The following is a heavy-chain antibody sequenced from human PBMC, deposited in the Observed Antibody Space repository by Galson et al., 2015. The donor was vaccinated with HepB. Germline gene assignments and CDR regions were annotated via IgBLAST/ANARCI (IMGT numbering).Heavy chain of an antibody. V-gene: IGHV2-26*01. CDR3: ARMGRRDGYTLDSFDI. D-gene: IGHD5-24*01. Sequence: PALVKPTQTLTLTCTVSGFSLSNARMGVAWIRQPPGKALEWLAHIFSSDEKSYSPSQKRRLTISKDTSKSQVVLTMTNMDPVDTATYYCARMGRRDGYTLDSFDIWGQGTMVTVSS. J-gene: IGHJ3*02. CDR2: IFSSDEK. CDR1: GFSLSNARMG.